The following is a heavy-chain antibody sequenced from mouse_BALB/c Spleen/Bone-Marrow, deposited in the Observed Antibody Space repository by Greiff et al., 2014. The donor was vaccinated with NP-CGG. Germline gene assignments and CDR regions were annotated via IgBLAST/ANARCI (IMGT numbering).Heavy chain of an antibody. CDR2: IWADGST. CDR1: GFSLTNYG. D-gene: IGHD1-2*01. CDR3: DRITAASGAMDY. J-gene: IGHJ4*01. Sequence: VKLVESGPGLVAPSQSLSITCTVSGFSLTNYGVHWVRQPPGKGLEWLGVIWADGSTNYNSALMSRLSISKDNSKSQVLFKMNSLQTDDTAMYYGDRITAASGAMDYWGQGTSVTVSS. V-gene: IGHV2-9*02.